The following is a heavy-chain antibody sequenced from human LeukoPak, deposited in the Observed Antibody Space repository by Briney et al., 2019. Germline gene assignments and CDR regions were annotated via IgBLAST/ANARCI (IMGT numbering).Heavy chain of an antibody. Sequence: ASVKVSCKASGYTFTSSDINWVRQATGHGLEWMGWMNPNSGNTGYAQKFQGRVTITRNTSISTAYMELSSLRSDDTAVYYCARHRLNWNEPNWFDPWGQGTLVTVSS. CDR3: ARHRLNWNEPNWFDP. D-gene: IGHD1-1*01. V-gene: IGHV1-8*03. CDR2: MNPNSGNT. J-gene: IGHJ5*02. CDR1: GYTFTSSD.